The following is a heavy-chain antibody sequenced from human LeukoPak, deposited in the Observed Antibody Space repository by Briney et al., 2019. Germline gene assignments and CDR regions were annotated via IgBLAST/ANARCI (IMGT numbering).Heavy chain of an antibody. V-gene: IGHV4-34*01. CDR3: ASAGDGQNWFDP. CDR1: GGSFSGYY. J-gene: IGHJ5*02. CDR2: INHSGST. D-gene: IGHD3-10*01. Sequence: PSETLSLTCAVYGGSFSGYYWSWIRQPPGKGLEWIGEINHSGSTNYNPSLKSRVTISVDTSKNQFSLKLSSVTAADTAAYYCASAGDGQNWFDPWGQGTLVTVSS.